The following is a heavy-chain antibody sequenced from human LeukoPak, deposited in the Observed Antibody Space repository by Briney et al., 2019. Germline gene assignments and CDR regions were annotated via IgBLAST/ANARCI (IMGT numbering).Heavy chain of an antibody. Sequence: GRSLRLSCAASGFTFSSYGMHWVRQAPGKGLEWVAILSFDMTNRYYADSVKGRFTISRDNSINTLFLQLNSLRPEDTAVYFCARDGPDGEFSDGYYLDLWGQGTLVTVSS. D-gene: IGHD5-18*01. V-gene: IGHV3-30*03. CDR1: GFTFSSYG. CDR2: LSFDMTNR. J-gene: IGHJ4*02. CDR3: ARDGPDGEFSDGYYLDL.